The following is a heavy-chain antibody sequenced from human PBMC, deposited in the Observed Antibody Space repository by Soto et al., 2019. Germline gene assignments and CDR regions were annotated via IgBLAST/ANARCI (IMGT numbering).Heavy chain of an antibody. Sequence: QVQLVQSGAEVKKPGASVKVSCEASGYPFTAYYIHWMRQAPGQGLERMGWISPNSGDTKYAQKFQGRVPMIRDTPISTADMELTSLRSDDTAVYYCARDHGGTWFDPWGQGTLVTVSS. D-gene: IGHD3-16*01. CDR1: GYPFTAYY. CDR3: ARDHGGTWFDP. V-gene: IGHV1-2*02. CDR2: ISPNSGDT. J-gene: IGHJ5*01.